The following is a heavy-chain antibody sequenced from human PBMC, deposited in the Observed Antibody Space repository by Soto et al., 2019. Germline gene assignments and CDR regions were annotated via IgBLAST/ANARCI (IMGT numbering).Heavy chain of an antibody. CDR3: ARSGYSYGPNPLLY. Sequence: SETLSLTCTVSGGSISSGGYYWSWIRQHSGKGLEWIGYIYYCGSTYYNPSLKSRVTISVDMSKNQFSLKLSSVTAADTAVYYCARSGYSYGPNPLLYWGQGTLVTVS. CDR2: IYYCGST. J-gene: IGHJ4*02. CDR1: GGSISSGGYY. D-gene: IGHD5-18*01. V-gene: IGHV4-31*03.